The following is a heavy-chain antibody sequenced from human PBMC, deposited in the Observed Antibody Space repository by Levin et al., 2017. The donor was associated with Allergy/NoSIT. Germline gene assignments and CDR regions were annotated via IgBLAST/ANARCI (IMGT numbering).Heavy chain of an antibody. V-gene: IGHV3-48*02. CDR3: AREGPFYSDSSPLLGFGS. CDR1: GFTFSNYN. Sequence: GESLKISCAASGFTFSNYNMNWVRQAPGKGLEWVSYISSSSSTIYYAGSVKGRFSISRDNAKNSLYLQMNSLRDEDTAVYYCAREGPFYSDSSPLLGFGSWGQGTLVTVSS. D-gene: IGHD3-22*01. CDR2: ISSSSSTI. J-gene: IGHJ5*02.